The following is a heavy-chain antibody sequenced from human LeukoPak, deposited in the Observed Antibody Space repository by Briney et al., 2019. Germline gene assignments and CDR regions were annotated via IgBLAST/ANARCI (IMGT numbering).Heavy chain of an antibody. CDR1: GFTFSSYW. V-gene: IGHV3-74*01. D-gene: IGHD6-6*01. J-gene: IGHJ4*02. Sequence: GGSLRLSCAASGFTFSSYWMHWVRQAPGKGLVWVSRINSDGRSTSYADSVKGRFTTSRDNAKNTLYLQMNSLRAEDTAMYYCASIAARLGGDYWGQGTLVTVSS. CDR3: ASIAARLGGDY. CDR2: INSDGRST.